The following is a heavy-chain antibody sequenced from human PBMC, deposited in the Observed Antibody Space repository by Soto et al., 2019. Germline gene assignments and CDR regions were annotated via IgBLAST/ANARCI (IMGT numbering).Heavy chain of an antibody. CDR3: AREYYDILTGYPGYYYYGMDV. Sequence: ASVKVSCKASGYTFTGYYMHWVRQAPGQGLEWMGWINPNSGGTNYAQKFQGWVTMTRDTSISTAYMELSRLRSDDTAVYYCAREYYDILTGYPGYYYYGMDVWGQGTLVTVSS. J-gene: IGHJ6*02. CDR1: GYTFTGYY. CDR2: INPNSGGT. V-gene: IGHV1-2*04. D-gene: IGHD3-9*01.